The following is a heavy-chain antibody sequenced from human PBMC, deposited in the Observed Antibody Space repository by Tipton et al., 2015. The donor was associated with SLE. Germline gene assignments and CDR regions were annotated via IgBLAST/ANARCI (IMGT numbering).Heavy chain of an antibody. V-gene: IGHV4-59*12. CDR2: IYYSGTT. D-gene: IGHD6-13*01. J-gene: IGHJ5*02. CDR3: AREDIAAGWFDP. Sequence: TLSLTCAVYGGSFSGYYWSWIRQPPGKGLEWIGYIYYSGTTNYNPSLKSRVTISVDTSKNQFSLKLSSVTAADTAVYYCAREDIAAGWFDPWGQGTLVTVSS. CDR1: GGSFSGYY.